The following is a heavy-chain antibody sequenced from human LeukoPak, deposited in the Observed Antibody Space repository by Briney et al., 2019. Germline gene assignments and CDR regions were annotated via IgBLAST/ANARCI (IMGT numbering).Heavy chain of an antibody. CDR3: ARFRYGYRVIDY. CDR1: GGSFSGYY. Sequence: SETLSLTCAVYGGSFSGYYWSWIRQPPGKGLEWIGEINHSGSTNYNPSLKSRVTISVDTSKNQFSLKLSSVTAADTAVCYCARFRYGYRVIDYWGQGTLVTVSS. CDR2: INHSGST. V-gene: IGHV4-34*01. D-gene: IGHD5-18*01. J-gene: IGHJ4*02.